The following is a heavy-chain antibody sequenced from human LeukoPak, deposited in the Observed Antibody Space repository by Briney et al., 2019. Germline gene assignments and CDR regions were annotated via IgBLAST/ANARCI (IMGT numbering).Heavy chain of an antibody. CDR3: ARFPSLLPFDY. J-gene: IGHJ4*02. CDR1: GYTFTGYY. CDR2: INPNNGGT. D-gene: IGHD1-26*01. V-gene: IGHV1-2*02. Sequence: ASDKVSCKASGYTFTGYYMHWVRQAPEEGLEWMGWINPNNGGTNYAPKFQGRVTMTRDTSISTAYMELSSLRSDDTAVYYCARFPSLLPFDYWGQGTLVTVSS.